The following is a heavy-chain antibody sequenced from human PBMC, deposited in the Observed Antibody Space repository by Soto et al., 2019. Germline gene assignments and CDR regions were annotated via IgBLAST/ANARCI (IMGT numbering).Heavy chain of an antibody. CDR2: INHSGST. CDR1: GGSFSGYY. CDR3: ARLQFAGAGNYYYYYYMDV. Sequence: PSETLSLTCAVYGGSFSGYYWSWIRQPPGKGLEWIGEINHSGSTNYNPPLKSRVTISVDTSKNQFSLKLSSVTAADTAVYYCARLQFAGAGNYYYYYYMDVWGKGTTVTVAS. J-gene: IGHJ6*03. V-gene: IGHV4-34*01.